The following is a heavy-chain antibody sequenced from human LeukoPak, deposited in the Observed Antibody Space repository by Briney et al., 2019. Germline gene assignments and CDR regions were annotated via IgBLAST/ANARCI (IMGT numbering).Heavy chain of an antibody. CDR1: GGSISSGGYS. CDR3: ARRWGFGDRAQGFDP. J-gene: IGHJ5*02. D-gene: IGHD3-10*01. CDR2: IYHSGST. Sequence: PSQTLSLTCAVSGGSISSGGYSWSWIRQPPGKGLEWIGYIYHSGSTNYNPSLKSRVTISVDKSKNQFSLKLSSVTAADTAVYYCARRWGFGDRAQGFDPWGQGTLVTVPS. V-gene: IGHV4-30-2*01.